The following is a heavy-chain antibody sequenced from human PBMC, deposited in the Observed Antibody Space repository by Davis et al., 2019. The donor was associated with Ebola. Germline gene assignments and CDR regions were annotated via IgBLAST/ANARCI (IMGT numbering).Heavy chain of an antibody. V-gene: IGHV1-69*13. CDR2: IIPIFGTA. CDR3: AREKTGTQFYGMDV. D-gene: IGHD1-7*01. CDR1: GGTLSSYA. Sequence: SVKVSCKASGGTLSSYAISWVRQAPGQGLEWMGGIIPIFGTANYAQKFQGRVTITADESTSTAYMELSSLRSEDTAVYYCAREKTGTQFYGMDVWGQGTTVTVSS. J-gene: IGHJ6*02.